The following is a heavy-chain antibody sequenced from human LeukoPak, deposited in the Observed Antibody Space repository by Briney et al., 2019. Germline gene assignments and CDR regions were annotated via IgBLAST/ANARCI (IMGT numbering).Heavy chain of an antibody. D-gene: IGHD3-9*01. CDR1: GFTFSSYA. CDR3: AEEGDILTGKTLNYFDY. V-gene: IGHV3-23*01. Sequence: GGSLRLSCAASGFTFSSYAMSWVRQAPGKGLEWVSAISGSGGSTYYADSVKGRFTISRDNSKNALYLQMNSLRAEDTAVYYCAEEGDILTGKTLNYFDYWGQGTLVTVSS. J-gene: IGHJ4*02. CDR2: ISGSGGST.